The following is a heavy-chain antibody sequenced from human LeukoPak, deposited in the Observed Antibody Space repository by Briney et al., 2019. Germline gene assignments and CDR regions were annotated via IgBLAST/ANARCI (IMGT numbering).Heavy chain of an antibody. J-gene: IGHJ5*02. CDR1: GYTFTSYD. CDR3: ARVVYGSGSYFNYNWFDP. V-gene: IGHV1-8*01. D-gene: IGHD3-10*01. Sequence: ASVTVSCKASGYTFTSYDINWVRQATGQGLEWMGWMNPNSGNTGYAQKFQGRVTMTRNTSISTAYMELSSLRSEDTAVYYCARVVYGSGSYFNYNWFDPWGQGTLVTVSS. CDR2: MNPNSGNT.